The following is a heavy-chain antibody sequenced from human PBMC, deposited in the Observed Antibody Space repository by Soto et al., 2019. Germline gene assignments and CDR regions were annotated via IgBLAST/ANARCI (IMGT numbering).Heavy chain of an antibody. CDR2: IYYSAST. V-gene: IGHV4-59*08. Sequence: SETLSLTCTVSGGSISSYYWTWIRQPPGKGLEWIGNIYYSASTNYSPSLKSRVTISVDTSKNQFSLNLSSVTAADTAVYYCARHLPYCGGDCYSLDYWGQGTLVTVSS. CDR3: ARHLPYCGGDCYSLDY. D-gene: IGHD2-21*02. CDR1: GGSISSYY. J-gene: IGHJ4*02.